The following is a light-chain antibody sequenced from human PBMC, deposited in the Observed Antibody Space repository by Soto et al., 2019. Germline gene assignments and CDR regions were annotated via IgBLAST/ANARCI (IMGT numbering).Light chain of an antibody. CDR2: DVS. J-gene: IGKJ5*01. V-gene: IGKV3-11*01. Sequence: EIVLTQSPATLSLSPGERVTLSCRASQIVSSYFAWYQQKPGQAPRLLIYDVSTRATGIPARFSGSGSGTDFPLTICSLEPEDFAVYYCQQRSNWPPIPFGQGTRLEI. CDR3: QQRSNWPPIP. CDR1: QIVSSY.